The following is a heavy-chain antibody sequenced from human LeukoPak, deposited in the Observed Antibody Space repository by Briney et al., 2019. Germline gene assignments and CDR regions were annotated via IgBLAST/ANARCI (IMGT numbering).Heavy chain of an antibody. CDR2: IYYSGST. CDR1: GGSISSYF. J-gene: IGHJ4*02. CDR3: ARAPFGDFDY. D-gene: IGHD3-10*01. V-gene: IGHV4-59*08. Sequence: PSETLSLTCTVSGGSISSYFWSWIRQPPRKGLEWIGYIYYSGSTNYNPSLKSRVTISIDTSKNQFSLKVSSVTAADTAVYYCARAPFGDFDYWGQGTLVTVSS.